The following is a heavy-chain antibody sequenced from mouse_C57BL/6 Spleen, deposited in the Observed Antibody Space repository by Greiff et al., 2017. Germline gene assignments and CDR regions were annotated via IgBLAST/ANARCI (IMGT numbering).Heavy chain of an antibody. V-gene: IGHV5-9-1*02. D-gene: IGHD1-1*01. CDR3: TRYYQGYFDV. CDR2: ISSGGDYI. J-gene: IGHJ1*03. Sequence: EVKLMESGAGLVKPGGSLKLSCAASGFTFSSYAMSWVRQTPEKRLEWVAYISSGGDYIYYADTVKGRFTISRDNARNTLYLQMSSLKSEDTAMYYCTRYYQGYFDVWGTGTTVTVSS. CDR1: GFTFSSYA.